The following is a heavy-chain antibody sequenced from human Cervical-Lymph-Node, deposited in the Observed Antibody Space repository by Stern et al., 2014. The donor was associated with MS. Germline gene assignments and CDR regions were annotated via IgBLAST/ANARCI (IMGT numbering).Heavy chain of an antibody. CDR1: GYIFTAYY. CDR2: IDPDRGGT. D-gene: IGHD6-13*01. J-gene: IGHJ3*02. Sequence: QVPLVESGAEVKKPGASVKVSCTAAGYIFTAYYIHWLRQAPGQGLVWLGWIDPDRGGTNYAQKFQGRVTMTRDTSISTAYMELTSPTSDDTAVYYCARMAYSNIYYAGLDIWGQGTMVTVSS. CDR3: ARMAYSNIYYAGLDI. V-gene: IGHV1-2*02.